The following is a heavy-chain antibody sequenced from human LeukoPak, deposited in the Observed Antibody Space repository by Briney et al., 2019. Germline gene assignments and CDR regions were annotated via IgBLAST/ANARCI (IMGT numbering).Heavy chain of an antibody. CDR2: IYTSGST. Sequence: SETLSLTCTVSGGSISSYYWSWIRQPAGKGLEWIGRIYTSGSTNYNPSLKSRVSMSVDTSKNQFSLKLSSVTAADTAVYYCARSPYYDILTGLNWFDPWGQGTLVTVSS. D-gene: IGHD3-9*01. J-gene: IGHJ5*02. CDR3: ARSPYYDILTGLNWFDP. CDR1: GGSISSYY. V-gene: IGHV4-4*07.